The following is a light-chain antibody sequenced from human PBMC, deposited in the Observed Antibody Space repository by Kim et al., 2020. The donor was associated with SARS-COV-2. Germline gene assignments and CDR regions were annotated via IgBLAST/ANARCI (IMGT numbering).Light chain of an antibody. V-gene: IGLV1-40*01. CDR1: SSNIGAGDD. J-gene: IGLJ1*01. CDR3: QSYDSSLSGYV. CDR2: GNS. Sequence: QRVTISCTVSSSNIGAGDDVHWYQQLPVTAPKLLIYGNSNRPSGVPDRFSGSKSGTSASLAITGLQAEDEADYYCQSYDSSLSGYVFGTGTKVTVL.